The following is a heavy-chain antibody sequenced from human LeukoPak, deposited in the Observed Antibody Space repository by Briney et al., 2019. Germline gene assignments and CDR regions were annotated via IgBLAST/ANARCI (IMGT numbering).Heavy chain of an antibody. CDR1: GGSISGTNW. Sequence: SETLSLTRGVSGGSISGTNWWTWVRQPPGEGLEWIGEVHLSGRTNYNPSLESRVTMSVDMSENHISLKLTSVTAADTAVYYCAREGGPYRPLDYSGQGTLVTVSS. J-gene: IGHJ4*02. V-gene: IGHV4-4*02. CDR2: VHLSGRT. CDR3: AREGGPYRPLDY.